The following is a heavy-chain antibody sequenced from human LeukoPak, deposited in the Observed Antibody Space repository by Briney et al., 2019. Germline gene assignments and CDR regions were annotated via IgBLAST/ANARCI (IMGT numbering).Heavy chain of an antibody. D-gene: IGHD6-13*01. CDR2: ISGSGGST. CDR1: GFTFSSYA. Sequence: GGSLRLSCAASGFTFSSYAMSWVRQAPGKGLEWVSAISGSGGSTYYADSVKGRFTISRDNSKNTLYLQMNSLRAEDTAVYYCASSRIAAAGTNYYYGMDVWGQGTTVTASS. CDR3: ASSRIAAAGTNYYYGMDV. V-gene: IGHV3-23*01. J-gene: IGHJ6*02.